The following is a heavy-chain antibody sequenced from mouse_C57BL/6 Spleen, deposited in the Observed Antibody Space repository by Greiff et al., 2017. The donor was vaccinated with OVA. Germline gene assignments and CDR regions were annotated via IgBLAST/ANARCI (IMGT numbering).Heavy chain of an antibody. CDR1: GYTFTSYW. CDR3: ASKDSSGYWFAY. D-gene: IGHD3-2*02. V-gene: IGHV1-69*01. CDR2: IDPSDSYT. J-gene: IGHJ3*01. Sequence: QVHVKQPGAELVMPGASVKLSCKASGYTFTSYWMHWVKQRPGQGLEWIGEIDPSDSYTNYNQKFKGKSTLTVDKSSSTAYMQLSSLTSEDSAVYYCASKDSSGYWFAYWGQGTLVTVSA.